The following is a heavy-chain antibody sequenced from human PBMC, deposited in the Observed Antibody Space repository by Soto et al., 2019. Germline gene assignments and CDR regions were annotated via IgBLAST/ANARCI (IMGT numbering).Heavy chain of an antibody. V-gene: IGHV3-30*18. D-gene: IGHD3-3*01. Sequence: AGFLRLSCVASGFTFSTSDMHWVRKPQCQGLEWVAGVASDERNIYYADSVKGRFSVSRDNSKNTLFRHMYSLRAEETAVYFCAKLVDKLLDEYWGQGA. J-gene: IGHJ4*02. CDR3: AKLVDKLLDEY. CDR1: GFTFSTSD. CDR2: VASDERNI.